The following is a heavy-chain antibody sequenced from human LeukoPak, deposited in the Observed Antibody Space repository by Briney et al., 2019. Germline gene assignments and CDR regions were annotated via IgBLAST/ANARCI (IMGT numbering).Heavy chain of an antibody. Sequence: GGSLKLSCAASGFTFSSYSMNWVRQAPGKGLEWVSSISSSSSYIYYADSVKGRFTISRDNAKNSLYLQMNSLRAEDTAVYYCARARSGYDFDYWGQGTLVTVSP. CDR1: GFTFSSYS. V-gene: IGHV3-21*01. D-gene: IGHD5-12*01. CDR3: ARARSGYDFDY. CDR2: ISSSSSYI. J-gene: IGHJ4*02.